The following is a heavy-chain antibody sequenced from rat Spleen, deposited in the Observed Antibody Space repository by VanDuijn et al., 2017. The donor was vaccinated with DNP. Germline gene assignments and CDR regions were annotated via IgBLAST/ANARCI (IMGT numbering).Heavy chain of an antibody. V-gene: IGHV3-3*01. CDR2: INSAGST. Sequence: EVQLQESGPGLVKPSQSLSLTCSVTGYSITSSYRWNWIRKFPGNKLEWMGYINSAGSTNYNPSLKSRISITRDTSKNQFFLHLNSVTTEDTATYYCARWSLYFDYWGQGVMVTVSS. J-gene: IGHJ2*01. CDR3: ARWSLYFDY. CDR1: GYSITSSYR.